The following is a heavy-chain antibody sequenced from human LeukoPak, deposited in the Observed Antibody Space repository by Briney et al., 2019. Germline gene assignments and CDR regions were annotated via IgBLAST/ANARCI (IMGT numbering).Heavy chain of an antibody. Sequence: PSETLSLTCTVSGGSISSGSNYWSWIRQPAGKGLEWIGRFYTSGSTNYNPSLKSLVTISVDTSKNQFSLKLNSVTAADTAVYYCARGRDGYNFLNRGEYYYFDYWGQGTLVTVSS. J-gene: IGHJ4*02. V-gene: IGHV4-61*02. CDR3: ARGRDGYNFLNRGEYYYFDY. CDR2: FYTSGST. CDR1: GGSISSGSNY. D-gene: IGHD5-24*01.